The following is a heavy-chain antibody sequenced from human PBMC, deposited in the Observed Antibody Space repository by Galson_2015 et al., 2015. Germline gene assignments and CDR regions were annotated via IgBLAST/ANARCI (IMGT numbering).Heavy chain of an antibody. J-gene: IGHJ4*02. D-gene: IGHD1-26*01. CDR1: GYTFTSYD. Sequence: SVKVSCKASGYTFTSYDVTWVRQATGQGLEWMGWMNPNSGSTGYAQKFQGRVSMTRNISISTAYMELSSLISEDAAVYFCARAAPESRGNYQPDYWGQGTLVTVSS. CDR3: ARAAPESRGNYQPDY. CDR2: MNPNSGST. V-gene: IGHV1-8*01.